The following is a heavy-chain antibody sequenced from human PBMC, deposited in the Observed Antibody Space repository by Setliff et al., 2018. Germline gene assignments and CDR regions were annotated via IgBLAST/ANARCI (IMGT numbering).Heavy chain of an antibody. J-gene: IGHJ3*02. Sequence: SVKVSCKASGDTFSSSAISWVRQAPGQGLEWMGGINPIFGTANYAQKFQGRVTITADESTSTAYMELSSLRSGDTAVYYCARDGDNYYDSSGYYLNHAFDIWGQGTMVTVSS. D-gene: IGHD3-22*01. CDR2: INPIFGTA. CDR1: GDTFSSSA. V-gene: IGHV1-69*13. CDR3: ARDGDNYYDSSGYYLNHAFDI.